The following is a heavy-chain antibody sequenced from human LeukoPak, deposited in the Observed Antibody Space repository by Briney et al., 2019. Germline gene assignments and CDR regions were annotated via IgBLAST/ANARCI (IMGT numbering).Heavy chain of an antibody. D-gene: IGHD3-22*01. CDR2: IYYSGST. CDR1: GGSISSSSYY. CDR3: ARDLAGDSSGYYLSGSYFQH. V-gene: IGHV4-39*07. J-gene: IGHJ1*01. Sequence: SETLSLTCTVSGGSISSSSYYWGWIRQPPGTGLEWIGSIYYSGSTYYNPSLKSRVTISVDTSKNQFSLKLSSVTAADTAVYYCARDLAGDSSGYYLSGSYFQHWGQGTLVTVSS.